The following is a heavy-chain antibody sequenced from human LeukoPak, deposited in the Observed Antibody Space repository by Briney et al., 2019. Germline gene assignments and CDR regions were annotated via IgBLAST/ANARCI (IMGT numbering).Heavy chain of an antibody. CDR1: GFTFSDHY. CDR3: ARDRHGYFDY. D-gene: IGHD6-13*01. CDR2: ISHNGETK. Sequence: GSLRLSCAASGFTFSDHYMIWLRQAPGKGLEAISYISHNGETKYYADSVKGRLSISRDSAKSSLYLQMNSLRVEDTAVYYCARDRHGYFDYWGQGTLVTVSS. J-gene: IGHJ4*02. V-gene: IGHV3-11*01.